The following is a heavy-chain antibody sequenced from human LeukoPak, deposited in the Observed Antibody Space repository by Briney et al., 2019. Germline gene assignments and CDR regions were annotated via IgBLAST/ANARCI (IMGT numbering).Heavy chain of an antibody. V-gene: IGHV3-53*01. D-gene: IGHD1-26*01. CDR3: ARLSGSYYEADY. Sequence: TGRSLRLSCAASGFTVGSSYMGWVRQAPAKGLEWVSVIYSGGSTYYADSMKGRFTLSRDNSKNTLYLQMNSLRAEDTAVYYCARLSGSYYEADYWGQGTLVTVSS. CDR1: GFTVGSSY. J-gene: IGHJ4*02. CDR2: IYSGGST.